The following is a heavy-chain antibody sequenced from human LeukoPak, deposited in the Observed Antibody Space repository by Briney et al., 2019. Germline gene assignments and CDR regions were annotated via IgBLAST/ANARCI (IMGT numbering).Heavy chain of an antibody. V-gene: IGHV1-2*02. J-gene: IGHJ6*03. CDR2: INPNGGGT. CDR1: GYTFTDYY. CDR3: AREGRYYGSGTYRHYMDV. D-gene: IGHD3-10*01. Sequence: GASVKVSCKASGYTFTDYYIHWVRQAPGQGLEWMGWINPNGGGTNHAQKFQGRVTMTRDTSISTAYMELNRLRSDDTAVYYCAREGRYYGSGTYRHYMDVWGKGTTVTVSS.